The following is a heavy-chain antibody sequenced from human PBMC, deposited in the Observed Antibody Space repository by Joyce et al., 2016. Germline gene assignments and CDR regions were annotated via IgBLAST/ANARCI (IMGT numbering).Heavy chain of an antibody. V-gene: IGHV3-21*01. CDR3: ARSSYTNGIFDY. CDR1: GFTFSSYS. J-gene: IGHJ4*02. D-gene: IGHD2-8*01. CDR2: LSSSSSYI. Sequence: EVQLVESGGGLFKPGGSLRLSCAASGFTFSSYSMGWVRQAPGKGLEWVSSLSSSSSYIKYTDSVKGRFTISRDNAKNSLYLQMNSLRVEDTAVYYCARSSYTNGIFDYWGQGTLVTVSS.